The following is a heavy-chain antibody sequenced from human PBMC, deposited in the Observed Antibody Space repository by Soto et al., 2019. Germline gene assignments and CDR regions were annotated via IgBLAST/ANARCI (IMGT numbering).Heavy chain of an antibody. Sequence: EVQLVESGGGLVQPGGSLRLSCAASGFPFSSYWMSWVRQAPGKGLQWVANINRDGGETYYVDSLKGRITISRDNAENSLYLQMNRLRDEDTAVYYCTRAPDGSGAYYYFDKWGQGTLVTVSS. CDR3: TRAPDGSGAYYYFDK. V-gene: IGHV3-7*03. D-gene: IGHD3-22*01. CDR1: GFPFSSYW. J-gene: IGHJ4*02. CDR2: INRDGGET.